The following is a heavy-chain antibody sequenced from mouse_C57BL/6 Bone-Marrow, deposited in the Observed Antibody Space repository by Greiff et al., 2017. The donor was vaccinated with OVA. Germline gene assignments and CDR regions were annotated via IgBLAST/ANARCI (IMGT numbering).Heavy chain of an antibody. CDR3: ARGKSRWYFDV. CDR1: GFTFSSYA. CDR2: ISDGGSYT. Sequence: EVKLVESGGGLVKPGGSLKLSCAASGFTFSSYAMSWVRQTPEKRLEWVATISDGGSYTYYPDNVKGRFTISRDNAKNNLYLQMSHLKSEDTAMYYCARGKSRWYFDVWGTGTTVTVSS. V-gene: IGHV5-4*03. J-gene: IGHJ1*03.